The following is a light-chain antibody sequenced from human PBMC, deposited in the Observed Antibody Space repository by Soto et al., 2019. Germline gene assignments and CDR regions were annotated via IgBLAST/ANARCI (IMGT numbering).Light chain of an antibody. J-gene: IGKJ2*01. V-gene: IGKV3-20*01. CDR1: QSVRSRF. CDR2: GAS. CDR3: QQYGSSPYT. Sequence: EIVWTQSPGTLSLSPGERATLSCRASQSVRSRFLAWYQQKPGQAPRLLMYGASSRATGIPDRFSGNGSGTDFTLTISRLEPEDFAVYYCQQYGSSPYTFGLGTKLEIK.